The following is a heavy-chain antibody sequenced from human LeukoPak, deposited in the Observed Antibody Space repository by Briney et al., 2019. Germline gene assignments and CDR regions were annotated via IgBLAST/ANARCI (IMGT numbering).Heavy chain of an antibody. CDR2: IYYSGST. V-gene: IGHV4-39*02. J-gene: IGHJ5*02. Sequence: SETLSLTCTVSGGSISSNNYYWGWMRQPPGKGLEWIGSIYYSGSTYYNPSLKSRVTMSLDTSKNHFSLKVSSVTAADTAVYYCARTRSSSYGWLDPWGQGTLVIVSS. D-gene: IGHD2-2*01. CDR1: GGSISSNNYY. CDR3: ARTRSSSYGWLDP.